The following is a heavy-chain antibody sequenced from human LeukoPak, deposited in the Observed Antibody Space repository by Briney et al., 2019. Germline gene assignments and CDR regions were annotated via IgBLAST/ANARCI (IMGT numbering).Heavy chain of an antibody. D-gene: IGHD1-7*01. CDR3: ARNWNYGSGRFDI. CDR1: GFTFSSYW. V-gene: IGHV3-7*01. CDR2: IKQGGSEK. Sequence: GGSLRLSCAASGFTFSSYWMSWVRQAPGKGLEWVANIKQGGSEKYYVDSVKGRFTISRDNAKNSLYLQMNSLRAEDTAVYYCARNWNYGSGRFDIWGPGIMVIVSP. J-gene: IGHJ3*02.